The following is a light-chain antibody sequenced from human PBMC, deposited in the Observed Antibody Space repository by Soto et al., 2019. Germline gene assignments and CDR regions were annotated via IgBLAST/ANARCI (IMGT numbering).Light chain of an antibody. CDR2: EVS. V-gene: IGKV2D-29*01. CDR3: MQTPRLPWT. CDR1: QSLLQSDGETY. J-gene: IGKJ1*01. Sequence: DLVMTQTPLSLSVTPGQPASISCKSNQSLLQSDGETYLDWYVQRPGQPPQLPINEVSSRFSGVSQRFTGGGSGTDFTLKISRVEAEDIGIYYWMQTPRLPWTFGQGTTVEI.